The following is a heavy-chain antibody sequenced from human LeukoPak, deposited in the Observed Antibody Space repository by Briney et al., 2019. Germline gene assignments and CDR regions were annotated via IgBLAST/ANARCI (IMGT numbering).Heavy chain of an antibody. V-gene: IGHV3-66*01. CDR3: ARGRNVDTSMVNDY. J-gene: IGHJ4*02. CDR1: GFTVSRNY. CDR2: IYSGGST. Sequence: AGGSLRLSCAASGFTVSRNYMSWVRQAPGKGLEWVSVIYSGGSTYYADSVKGRITISRDNSKNTLYLQMNSLRAEDTAVYYCARGRNVDTSMVNDYWGQGTLVTVSS. D-gene: IGHD5-18*01.